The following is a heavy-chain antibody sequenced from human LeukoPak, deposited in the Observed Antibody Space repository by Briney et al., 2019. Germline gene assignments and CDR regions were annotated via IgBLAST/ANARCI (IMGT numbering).Heavy chain of an antibody. Sequence: PGGSLRLSCAASGFTFSSYEMNWVRQAPGKGLEWVSYISNSGSIIYYADSVKGRFTISRDNAKNSLYLQMNSLRDEDTSVYYCRGDPAHSSGPFDYWGQGTLVTVSS. D-gene: IGHD3-22*01. V-gene: IGHV3-48*03. J-gene: IGHJ4*02. CDR3: RGDPAHSSGPFDY. CDR2: ISNSGSII. CDR1: GFTFSSYE.